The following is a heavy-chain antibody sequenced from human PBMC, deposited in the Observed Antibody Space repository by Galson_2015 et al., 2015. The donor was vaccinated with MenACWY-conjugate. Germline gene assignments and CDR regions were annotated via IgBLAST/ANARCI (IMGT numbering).Heavy chain of an antibody. CDR1: GDSILRFSYY. D-gene: IGHD2-2*02. Sequence: ETLSLTCSVSGDSILRFSYYWAWIRQPPGKGLEWIGTFSYTGSTYYNPSHESRVSISVDTSKNQISLNVRSVTAADTALYYCARDRSPYCSGTSCYTEGVHYYLGMDVWGQGTTVTVSS. CDR3: ARDRSPYCSGTSCYTEGVHYYLGMDV. V-gene: IGHV4-39*07. J-gene: IGHJ6*02. CDR2: FSYTGST.